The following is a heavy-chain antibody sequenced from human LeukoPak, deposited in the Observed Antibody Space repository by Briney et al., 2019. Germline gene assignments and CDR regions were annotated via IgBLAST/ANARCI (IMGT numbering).Heavy chain of an antibody. D-gene: IGHD3-3*01. V-gene: IGHV3-30*02. Sequence: PGGSLRLSCAASGFTFSSYGMHWVRKAPGKELEGVAFIRYDGSNKYYADSVKGRFTISRDNSKNTLYLQMNSLRAEDTAVYYCAKDFYDFWSGYCFAYWGQGTLVAVSS. J-gene: IGHJ4*02. CDR2: IRYDGSNK. CDR1: GFTFSSYG. CDR3: AKDFYDFWSGYCFAY.